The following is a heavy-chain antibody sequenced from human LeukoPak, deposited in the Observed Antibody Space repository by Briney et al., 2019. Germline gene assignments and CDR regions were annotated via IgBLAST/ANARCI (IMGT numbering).Heavy chain of an antibody. Sequence: GGSLRLSCAASGFTFNNYGMSWVRQAPGKGLEWVSSISSSSSYIYYADSVKGRFTISRDNAKNSLYLQMNSLRAEDTAVYYCARDMDSSGWYLNWFDPWGQGTLVTVSS. D-gene: IGHD6-19*01. CDR2: ISSSSSYI. V-gene: IGHV3-21*01. CDR3: ARDMDSSGWYLNWFDP. J-gene: IGHJ5*02. CDR1: GFTFNNYG.